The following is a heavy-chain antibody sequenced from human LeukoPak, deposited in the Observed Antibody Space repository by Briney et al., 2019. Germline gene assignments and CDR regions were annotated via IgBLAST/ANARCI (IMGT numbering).Heavy chain of an antibody. CDR1: GGSISSGGYY. V-gene: IGHV4-31*03. D-gene: IGHD3-10*01. CDR2: IYYSGST. Sequence: SETLSLTCTVSGGSISSGGYYWSWIRQHPGKGLEWIGYIYYSGSTYYNPSLKSRVTISVDTSKNQFSLKLSSVTAADTAVYHCMTAPGVWFGELSPLYYSGQGALVTVSS. J-gene: IGHJ4*02. CDR3: MTAPGVWFGELSPLYY.